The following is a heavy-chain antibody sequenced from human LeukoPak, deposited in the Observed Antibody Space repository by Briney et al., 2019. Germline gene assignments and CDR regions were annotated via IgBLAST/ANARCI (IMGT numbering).Heavy chain of an antibody. D-gene: IGHD3-16*01. CDR3: ARDSLAEPGSYADF. Sequence: GGSLRLSCAASGFTFSSYWMSWVRQAPGKGLEWVANIKQDGSVKYYVDSVKGRFTISRDNPKNSLYLQMNSLGADDTAVYYCARDSLAEPGSYADFWGQGTLVTVSS. CDR2: IKQDGSVK. J-gene: IGHJ4*02. V-gene: IGHV3-7*04. CDR1: GFTFSSYW.